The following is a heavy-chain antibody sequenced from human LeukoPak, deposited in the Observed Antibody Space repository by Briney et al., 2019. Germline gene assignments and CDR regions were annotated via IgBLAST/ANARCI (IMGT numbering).Heavy chain of an antibody. V-gene: IGHV1-2*06. CDR1: GYTFTGYY. Sequence: ASVKVSCKASGYTFTGYYMHGVRQAPRQGVEWMGRINPDSGATNYAPKFQGRVTMTRDTSISTAYMELSRPRSDDTAVYYCARDPPQAMVRGVGYDYWGQGTLVTVSS. CDR2: INPDSGAT. D-gene: IGHD3-10*01. CDR3: ARDPPQAMVRGVGYDY. J-gene: IGHJ4*02.